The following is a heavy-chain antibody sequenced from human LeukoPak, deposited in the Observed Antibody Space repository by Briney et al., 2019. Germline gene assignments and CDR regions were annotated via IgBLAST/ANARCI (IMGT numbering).Heavy chain of an antibody. CDR1: GFTFSTYA. CDR2: ISTSGSST. Sequence: PGGSLRLSCAASGFTFSTYAMSRVRQAPGKGLEWVSGISTSGSSTYYADSVKGRFTISRDNSKNTLYLQMNSLRAEDTAVYYCATGKRGPRPFDYWGQGTLVTVSS. J-gene: IGHJ4*02. CDR3: ATGKRGPRPFDY. V-gene: IGHV3-23*01. D-gene: IGHD3-10*01.